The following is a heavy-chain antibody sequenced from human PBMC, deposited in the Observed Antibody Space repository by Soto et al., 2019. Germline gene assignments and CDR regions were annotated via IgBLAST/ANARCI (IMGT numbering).Heavy chain of an antibody. CDR3: AKRYSGSGRSPPLINY. J-gene: IGHJ4*02. CDR2: VGGGGDNT. CDR1: GFTFSSYS. D-gene: IGHD3-10*01. V-gene: IGHV3-23*01. Sequence: VQLLESGVGLVQPGGSLRLSCAASGFTFSSYSMNWVRQAPGKGLEWVASVGGGGDNTFYADSVKGRFTISRDDSQNTLYLQMNSLRAEDTAVYFCAKRYSGSGRSPPLINYWGQGTLVTVSS.